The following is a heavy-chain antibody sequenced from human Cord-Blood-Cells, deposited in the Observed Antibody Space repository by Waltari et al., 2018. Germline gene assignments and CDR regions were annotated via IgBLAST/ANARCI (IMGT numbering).Heavy chain of an antibody. Sequence: QVQLQQWGAGLLKPSETLSLTCAVYGGSFIGYYWTWIRQPPGKGLEWIGEINHSGSTNYNPSLKSRVNISVDTSKNQFSLKLSSVTAADTAVYYCARQPETTYCFDYWGQGTLVTVSS. CDR1: GGSFIGYY. V-gene: IGHV4-34*01. CDR2: INHSGST. J-gene: IGHJ4*02. D-gene: IGHD1-1*01. CDR3: ARQPETTYCFDY.